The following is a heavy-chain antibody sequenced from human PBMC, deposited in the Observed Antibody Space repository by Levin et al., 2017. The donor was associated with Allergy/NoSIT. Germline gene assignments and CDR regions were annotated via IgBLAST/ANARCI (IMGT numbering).Heavy chain of an antibody. V-gene: IGHV4-59*01. Sequence: SQTLSLPCTVSGDSISSYYWTWIRQPPGKGLEWIGNVHYSGSTNYNPSLKTRVTISVDTSKNQFSLKLTSMTTADTAVYYCARESLLWERKQWLVLGAFNLWGQGTLVTVSS. J-gene: IGHJ3*01. CDR1: GDSISSYY. D-gene: IGHD6-19*01. CDR3: ARESLLWERKQWLVLGAFNL. CDR2: VHYSGST.